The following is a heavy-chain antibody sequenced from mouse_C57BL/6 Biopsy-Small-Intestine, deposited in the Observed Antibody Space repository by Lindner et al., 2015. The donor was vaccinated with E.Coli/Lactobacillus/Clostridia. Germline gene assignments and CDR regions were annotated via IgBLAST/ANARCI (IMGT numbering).Heavy chain of an antibody. J-gene: IGHJ4*01. V-gene: IGHV1-20*01. CDR1: GYSFTGYF. CDR2: TNPYNGDT. Sequence: VQLQESGPELVKPGASVKISCKASGYSFTGYFMNWVKQSHGKSLEWIGRTNPYNGDTFYNQKFEGKATLTVDESSSTAHMELRSLTSEDSTVYYCARWPWDGSFAMDYWGQGTSVTVSS. CDR3: ARWPWDGSFAMDY. D-gene: IGHD2-3*01.